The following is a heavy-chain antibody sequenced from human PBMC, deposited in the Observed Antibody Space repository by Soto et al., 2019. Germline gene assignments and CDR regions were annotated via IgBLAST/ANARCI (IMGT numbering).Heavy chain of an antibody. CDR1: GGTFSSYA. Sequence: GASVKVSCKASGGTFSSYAISWVRQAPGQGLEWMGGIIPIFGTANYAQKFQGRVTITADESTSTAYMELSSLRSEDTAVYYCARGRNYDDSSGYHTDTRFDPWGQGTLVTVSS. V-gene: IGHV1-69*13. CDR2: IIPIFGTA. CDR3: ARGRNYDDSSGYHTDTRFDP. J-gene: IGHJ5*02. D-gene: IGHD3-22*01.